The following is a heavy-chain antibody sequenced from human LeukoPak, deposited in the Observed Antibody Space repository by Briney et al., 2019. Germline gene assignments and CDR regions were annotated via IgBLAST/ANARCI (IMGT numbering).Heavy chain of an antibody. CDR1: GFTFNSYW. CDR3: ARDRLTNDAFDI. V-gene: IGHV3-74*01. D-gene: IGHD2-8*01. Sequence: GGSLRLSCAASGFTFNSYWMDWVRQAPGKGLVWVSLINSDGSGTSYADFVKGRFTISRDNSKNTLYLQMNSLRAEDTAVYYCARDRLTNDAFDIWGQGTMLTVSS. J-gene: IGHJ3*02. CDR2: INSDGSGT.